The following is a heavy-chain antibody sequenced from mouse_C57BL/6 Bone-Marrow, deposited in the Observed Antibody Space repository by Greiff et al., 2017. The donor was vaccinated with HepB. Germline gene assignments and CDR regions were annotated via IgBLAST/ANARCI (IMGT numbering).Heavy chain of an antibody. CDR3: ARVQRSFAY. Sequence: QPGAELVKPGASVKLSCKASGYTFTSYWMQWVKQRPGQGLEWIGEIDPSDSYTNYNQKFKGKATLTVDTSSSTAYMQLSSLTSEDSAVYYCARVQRSFAYWGQGTLVTVSA. V-gene: IGHV1-50*01. J-gene: IGHJ3*01. CDR2: IDPSDSYT. CDR1: GYTFTSYW.